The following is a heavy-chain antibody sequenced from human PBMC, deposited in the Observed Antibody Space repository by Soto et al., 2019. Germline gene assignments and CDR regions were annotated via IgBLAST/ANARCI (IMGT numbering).Heavy chain of an antibody. V-gene: IGHV3-23*01. CDR3: SKDRGYYDSSGYDY. CDR1: GFTFSNYA. D-gene: IGHD3-22*01. J-gene: IGHJ4*02. CDR2: ISGSGGGT. Sequence: EVQLLESGGGLAQPGGSLRLSCAASGFTFSNYAMSWVRQAPGKGLEWVSAISGSGGGTYYAASVKGRFTISRDNSKNTVSLQMNSPRDEDTAVYYCSKDRGYYDSSGYDYWGQGTLVTVSS.